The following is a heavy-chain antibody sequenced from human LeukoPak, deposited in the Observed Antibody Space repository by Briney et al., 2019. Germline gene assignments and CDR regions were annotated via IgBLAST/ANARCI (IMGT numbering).Heavy chain of an antibody. CDR2: IYYSGST. CDR1: GGSVSSGSYY. Sequence: PSETLSFTCTVSGGSVSSGSYYWSWIRQPPGKGLEWIGYIYYSGSTNYNPSLKSRVTISVDTSKNQFSLKLSSVTAADTAVYYCASRYYYGSGSYSHWGQGTLVTVSS. D-gene: IGHD3-10*01. CDR3: ASRYYYGSGSYSH. V-gene: IGHV4-61*01. J-gene: IGHJ4*02.